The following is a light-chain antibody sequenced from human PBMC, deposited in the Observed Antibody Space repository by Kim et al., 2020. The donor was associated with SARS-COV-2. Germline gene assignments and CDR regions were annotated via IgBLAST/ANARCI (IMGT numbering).Light chain of an antibody. V-gene: IGLV2-8*01. J-gene: IGLJ2*01. CDR2: EVT. Sequence: QSVTISCTGTSNDVGGYNYVSWYQQHPGKAPKLMIFEVTKRPSGVPDRFSGSKSGNTASLTVSGLQADDEADYYCSSYAGFNNYVIFGGGTQLTVL. CDR1: SNDVGGYNY. CDR3: SSYAGFNNYVI.